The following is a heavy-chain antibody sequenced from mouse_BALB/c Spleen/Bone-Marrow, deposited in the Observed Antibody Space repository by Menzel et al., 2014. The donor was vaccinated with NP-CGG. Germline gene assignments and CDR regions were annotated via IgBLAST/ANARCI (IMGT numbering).Heavy chain of an antibody. CDR3: ARHEGGEMGFDY. CDR1: GYTFTEYI. J-gene: IGHJ2*01. Sequence: VQLQQSGAGLVKPGASVKLSCKASGYTFTEYIIHWVKQRSGQGLEWIGWFYPGSGSIKYNEKFKDKATLTADKSSSTVYKELSRLTSEDSAVYFCARHEGGEMGFDYWGQGTTLTVSS. CDR2: FYPGSGSI. D-gene: IGHD2-3*01. V-gene: IGHV1-62-2*01.